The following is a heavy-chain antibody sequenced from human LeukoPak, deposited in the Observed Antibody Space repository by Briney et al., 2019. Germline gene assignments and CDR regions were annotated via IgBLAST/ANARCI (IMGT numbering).Heavy chain of an antibody. D-gene: IGHD3-3*01. J-gene: IGHJ5*02. CDR1: GGTFSSYT. CDR3: ARGLRFLEWLSPDNWFDP. Sequence: SVKVSCKASGGTFSSYTISWVRQAPGQGLEWMGRIIPILGIADYAQKFQGRVTITADKSTSTAYMELSSLRSEDTAVYYCARGLRFLEWLSPDNWFDPWGQGTLVTVSS. V-gene: IGHV1-69*02. CDR2: IIPILGIA.